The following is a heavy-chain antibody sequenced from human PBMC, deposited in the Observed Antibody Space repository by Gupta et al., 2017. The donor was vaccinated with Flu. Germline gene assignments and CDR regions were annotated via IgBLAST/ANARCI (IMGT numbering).Heavy chain of an antibody. V-gene: IGHV3-73*02. CDR3: TRGYCNSTSCYNFDY. CDR2: IRSKANSYAT. Sequence: EVQLVESGGGLVQPGGSLRLSCAASGFTLSAYAMHWFRQASGKGLEWVGRIRSKANSYATVYAASVKGRCTISRDDSKNTAYLQMNSLKIEDTAVYYCTRGYCNSTSCYNFDYWGQGTPVTVSS. D-gene: IGHD2-2*01. J-gene: IGHJ4*02. CDR1: GFTLSAYA.